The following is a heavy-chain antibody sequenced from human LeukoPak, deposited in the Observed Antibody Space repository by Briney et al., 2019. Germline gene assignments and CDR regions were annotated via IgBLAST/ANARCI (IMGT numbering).Heavy chain of an antibody. CDR2: IIPIFGTA. J-gene: IGHJ4*02. Sequence: ASVKVSCKASGGTFSSYAISWVRQAPGQGLEWMGGIIPIFGTANYAQKFQGRVAITTDESTSTAYMELSSLRSEDTAVYYCARAPGSYGSGIDYWGLGTLVTVSS. V-gene: IGHV1-69*05. CDR3: ARAPGSYGSGIDY. CDR1: GGTFSSYA. D-gene: IGHD3-10*01.